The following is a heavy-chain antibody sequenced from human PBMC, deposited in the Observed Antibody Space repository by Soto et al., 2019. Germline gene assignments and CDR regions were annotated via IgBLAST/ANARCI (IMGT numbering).Heavy chain of an antibody. CDR2: AYWDDDN. CDR3: AHRRGGYNWDDAHFDY. D-gene: IGHD1-20*01. CDR1: GFSLSTTGVG. J-gene: IGHJ4*02. Sequence: QITLKESGPTLVKPTQTLTLTCSFSGFSLSTTGVGVGWIRQPPGKALEWLGFAYWDDDNRYSPSLKSRLTITQENSGNPVGLKMTNMDPVDTTKYFWAHRRGGYNWDDAHFDYWGQGTLVTVSS. V-gene: IGHV2-5*02.